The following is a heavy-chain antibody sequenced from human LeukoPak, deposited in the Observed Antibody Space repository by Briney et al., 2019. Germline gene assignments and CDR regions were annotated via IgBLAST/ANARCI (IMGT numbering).Heavy chain of an antibody. Sequence: PSQTLSLTCTVSGGSISRGSYFGSWIRQPAGKGLEWIGRIYTSGSTNYNPSLKSRVTISVDTSKNQFSLKLSSVTAADTAVYYCAREGDKYANWFDTWGQGTLVTVSS. J-gene: IGHJ5*02. CDR3: AREGDKYANWFDT. CDR2: IYTSGST. V-gene: IGHV4-61*02. CDR1: GGSISRGSYF. D-gene: IGHD2-8*01.